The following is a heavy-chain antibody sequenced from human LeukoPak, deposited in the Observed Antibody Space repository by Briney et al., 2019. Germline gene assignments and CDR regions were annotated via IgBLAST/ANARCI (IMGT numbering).Heavy chain of an antibody. CDR2: INPNSGDT. CDR1: GYTFTSYG. D-gene: IGHD5-24*01. Sequence: ASVKVSCKASGYTFTSYGISWVRQAPGKGLEWMGWINPNSGDTNYAQKFQGRVTMTRDTSISTAYMELSSLSSDDTAVDYCARGGDGDRRDFDYWGQGTLVTVSS. V-gene: IGHV1-2*02. CDR3: ARGGDGDRRDFDY. J-gene: IGHJ4*02.